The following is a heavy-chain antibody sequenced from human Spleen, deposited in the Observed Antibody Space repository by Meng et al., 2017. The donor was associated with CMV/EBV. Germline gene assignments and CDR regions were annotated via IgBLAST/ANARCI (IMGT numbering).Heavy chain of an antibody. CDR3: ARGPRLCTTTSCENYYYYGMDI. V-gene: IGHV3-21*01. CDR1: GFTFSSYS. Sequence: GESLKISCAASGFTFSSYSMNWVRQAPGKGLEWVSSISSSSSYIYYADSVKGRFTISRDNGKNSVYLQMNSLRVEDTAVYYCARGPRLCTTTSCENYYYYGMDIWGQGTTVTVSS. J-gene: IGHJ6*02. CDR2: ISSSSSYI. D-gene: IGHD2-2*01.